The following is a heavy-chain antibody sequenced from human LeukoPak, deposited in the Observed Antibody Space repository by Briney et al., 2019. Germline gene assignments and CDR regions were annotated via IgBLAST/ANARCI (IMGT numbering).Heavy chain of an antibody. J-gene: IGHJ4*02. CDR1: GGSFSGYY. V-gene: IGHV4-34*01. CDR3: AKGDILTGYYSR. D-gene: IGHD3-9*01. Sequence: SETLSLTCAVYGGSFSGYYWSWIRQPPGKGLEWIGEINHSGSTNYNPSLKSRVTISVDMSKNQFSLKLSSVTAADTAVYYCAKGDILTGYYSRWGQGTLVTVSS. CDR2: INHSGST.